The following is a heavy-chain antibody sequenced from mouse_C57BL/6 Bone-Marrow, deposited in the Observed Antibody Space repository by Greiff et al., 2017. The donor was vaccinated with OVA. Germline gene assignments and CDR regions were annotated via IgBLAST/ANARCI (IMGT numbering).Heavy chain of an antibody. CDR2: IYPRSGNT. J-gene: IGHJ2*01. D-gene: IGHD2-10*02. CDR1: GYTFTSYG. Sequence: QVQLQQSGAELARPGASVKLSCKASGYTFTSYGISWVKQRTGQGLEWIGEIYPRSGNTSYNEKFKGKATLTADKSSSTAYMELRSLTSEDSAVYFCARRYGNYHYWGQGTTLTVSS. CDR3: ARRYGNYHY. V-gene: IGHV1-81*01.